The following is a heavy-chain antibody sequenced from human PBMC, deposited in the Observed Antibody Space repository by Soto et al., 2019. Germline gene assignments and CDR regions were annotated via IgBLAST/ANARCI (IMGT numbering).Heavy chain of an antibody. Sequence: QITLKESGPTLVKPTQTLTLTCTFSGFSLSTNGVGVGWIREPPGKALEWLALIYWDDDERYSPSLKSRLTITKYTSKKQVVLTMTNMHPVDTATYSCAHPYSDSSSYFGYFDYWGQGTLVTVSS. J-gene: IGHJ4*02. V-gene: IGHV2-5*02. D-gene: IGHD3-22*01. CDR1: GFSLSTNGVG. CDR2: IYWDDDE. CDR3: AHPYSDSSSYFGYFDY.